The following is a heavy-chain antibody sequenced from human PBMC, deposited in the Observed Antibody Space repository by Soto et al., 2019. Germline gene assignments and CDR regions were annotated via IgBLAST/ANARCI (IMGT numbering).Heavy chain of an antibody. CDR1: GFTFSSYG. CDR2: ISYDGSNK. Sequence: QVQLVESGGGVVQPGRSLRLSCAASGFTFSSYGMHWVRQAPGKGLEWVAVISYDGSNKYYADSVKGRFTISRDNSKNTLYLQMNSLRAEDTAVYYCAKSPGTSYYYYYGMDVWGQGTTVTVSS. J-gene: IGHJ6*02. V-gene: IGHV3-30*18. D-gene: IGHD1-7*01. CDR3: AKSPGTSYYYYYGMDV.